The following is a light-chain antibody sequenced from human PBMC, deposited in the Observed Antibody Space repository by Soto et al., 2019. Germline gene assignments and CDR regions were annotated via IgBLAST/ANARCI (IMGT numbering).Light chain of an antibody. Sequence: AIQMTQSPSSLSASVGDRVTITCRASQGIRNDLGWYQQKPGKAPKLLIYAASSLQSGVPSRFSGSGSGTDFTLTISSLQPEDFATYYWLQDSNYPYTFGQRTKVDIX. V-gene: IGKV1-6*01. CDR2: AAS. CDR1: QGIRND. CDR3: LQDSNYPYT. J-gene: IGKJ2*01.